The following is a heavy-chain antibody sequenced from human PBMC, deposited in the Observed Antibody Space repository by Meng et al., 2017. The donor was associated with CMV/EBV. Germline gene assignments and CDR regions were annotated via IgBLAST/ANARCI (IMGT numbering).Heavy chain of an antibody. V-gene: IGHV4-39*07. Sequence: QRQLAGLGPGLVKPSETLALTCTVSGGSISSSSYYWGWIRQPPGKGLEWIGSIYYSGSTYYNPSLKSRVTISVDTSKNQFSLKLSSVTAADTAVYYCARDSAVAGVVDYWGQGTLVTVSS. CDR3: ARDSAVAGVVDY. CDR2: IYYSGST. J-gene: IGHJ4*02. CDR1: GGSISSSSYY. D-gene: IGHD6-19*01.